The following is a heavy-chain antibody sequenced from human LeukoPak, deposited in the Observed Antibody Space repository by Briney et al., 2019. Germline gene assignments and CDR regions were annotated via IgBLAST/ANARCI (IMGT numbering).Heavy chain of an antibody. D-gene: IGHD4-11*01. Sequence: SETLSLTCTASGGSISIYYWSWIRQPPGKGLEWIGYIYYSESTNYNPSLKSRVTISVDTSKNQFSLKLSSVTAADTAVYYCARTPVSTVTTPDNLDYWGQGTLVTVSS. J-gene: IGHJ4*02. CDR2: IYYSEST. CDR1: GGSISIYY. CDR3: ARTPVSTVTTPDNLDY. V-gene: IGHV4-59*01.